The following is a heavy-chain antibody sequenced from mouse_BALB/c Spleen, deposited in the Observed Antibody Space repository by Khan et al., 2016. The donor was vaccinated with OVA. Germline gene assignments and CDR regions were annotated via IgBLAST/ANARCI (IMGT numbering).Heavy chain of an antibody. V-gene: IGHV1S41*01. Sequence: DLVKPGASVKLSCKASGYTFTSYWINWIKQRPGQGLEWIGRIVPGSDSTYYNEMFKGKATLTVDTSSSTAYIQLSRLSSEDSAVSYCARAMGVEIPLDCRDRGTTLTVSS. CDR3: ARAMGVEIPLDC. J-gene: IGHJ2*01. D-gene: IGHD1-1*02. CDR1: GYTFTSYW. CDR2: IVPGSDST.